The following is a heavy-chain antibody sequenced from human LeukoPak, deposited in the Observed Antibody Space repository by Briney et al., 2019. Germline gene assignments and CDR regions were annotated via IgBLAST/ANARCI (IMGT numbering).Heavy chain of an antibody. V-gene: IGHV3-23*01. CDR3: AXDGSIVTTYFDY. Sequence: GGSLRLSCAASGFTFSSYAMSWVRQAPGKGLEWVSAISGSGGSTYYADSVKGRFTISRDNSKNTLYLQMNRLRAEDTAVYYCAXDGSIVTTYFDYWGQGTLVTVSS. J-gene: IGHJ4*02. CDR2: ISGSGGST. D-gene: IGHD5-12*01. CDR1: GFTFSSYA.